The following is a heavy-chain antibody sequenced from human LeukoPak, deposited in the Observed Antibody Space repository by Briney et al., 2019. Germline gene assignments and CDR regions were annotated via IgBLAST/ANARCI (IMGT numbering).Heavy chain of an antibody. CDR2: IIPIFGTA. V-gene: IGHV1-69*05. D-gene: IGHD4-23*01. J-gene: IGHJ6*03. CDR3: ASRLRWPTGLYYMDV. CDR1: GGTFSSYA. Sequence: GASVKVSCKASGGTFSSYAISWVRQAPGQGLEWIGRIIPIFGTANYAQKFQGRVTITMDESTSTAYMELNSLRSEDTAVYYCASRLRWPTGLYYMDVWGKGTTVTVSS.